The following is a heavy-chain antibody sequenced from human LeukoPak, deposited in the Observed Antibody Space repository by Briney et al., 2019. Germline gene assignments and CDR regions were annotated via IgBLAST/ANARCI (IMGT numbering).Heavy chain of an antibody. CDR2: IYTSGST. D-gene: IGHD4-17*01. V-gene: IGHV4-4*07. Sequence: SETLSLTWTVSGGSFSIYYGSWIRQPAGKGLESIGRIYTSGSTNYNPSLKSRVTMSVDTSNNQFSLKLSSVTAADTAVYYCARGPTTVTRAFDYWGQGTLVTVSS. CDR1: GGSFSIYY. CDR3: ARGPTTVTRAFDY. J-gene: IGHJ4*02.